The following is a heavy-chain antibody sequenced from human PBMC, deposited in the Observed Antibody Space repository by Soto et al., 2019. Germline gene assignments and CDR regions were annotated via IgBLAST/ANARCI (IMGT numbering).Heavy chain of an antibody. J-gene: IGHJ6*02. V-gene: IGHV2-70*01. CDR3: ARTSSSPNYYYYYGMDV. Sequence: GXGPTLVNPTQTLTLTCTFSGFSLSTSVMCVSWIRQPPGKALEWLALIDWDDDKYYSTSLKTRLTISKDTSKNQVVLTMTNMDPVDTATYYCARTSSSPNYYYYYGMDVWGQGTTVTVSS. CDR2: IDWDDDK. D-gene: IGHD6-6*01. CDR1: GFSLSTSVMC.